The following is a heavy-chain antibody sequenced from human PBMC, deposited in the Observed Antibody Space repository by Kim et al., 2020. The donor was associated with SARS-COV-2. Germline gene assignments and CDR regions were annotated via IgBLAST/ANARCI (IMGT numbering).Heavy chain of an antibody. V-gene: IGHV3-21*01. CDR1: GFTFSSYS. CDR2: ISSSSSYI. J-gene: IGHJ1*01. CDR3: ARSLYPYDSSGLLFQH. D-gene: IGHD3-22*01. Sequence: GGSLRLSCAASGFTFSSYSMNWVRQAPGKGLEWVSSISSSSSYIYYADSVKGRFTISRDNAKNSLYLQMNSLRAEDTAVYYCARSLYPYDSSGLLFQHWGQGTLVTVSS.